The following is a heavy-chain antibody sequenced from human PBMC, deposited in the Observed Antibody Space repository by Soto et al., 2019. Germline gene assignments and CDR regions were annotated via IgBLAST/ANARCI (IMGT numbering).Heavy chain of an antibody. CDR1: GFTVSNNY. CDR2: IYSGGYT. Sequence: EVQLVESGGGLIQPGGSLRLSCAVSGFTVSNNYMSWVRQAPGKGLEGVSVIYSGGYTAYGDSVKGRFTISRDNSKNTLFPQKNSLGPADPAGFYCGTPPGGGGYWGQGTLVTVSS. J-gene: IGHJ4*02. D-gene: IGHD3-10*01. CDR3: GTPPGGGGY. V-gene: IGHV3-53*01.